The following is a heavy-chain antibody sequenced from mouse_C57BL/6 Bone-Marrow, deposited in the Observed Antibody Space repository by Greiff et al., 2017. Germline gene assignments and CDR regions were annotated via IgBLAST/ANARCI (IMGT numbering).Heavy chain of an antibody. Sequence: QVQLQQSGAELVRPGASVTLSCKASGYTFTDYEMHWVKQTPVHGLEWIGAIDPETGGTAYNQKFKGKAILTADKSSSTAYMELRSLTSEDSAVYYCTGYPMGLRRDYYAMDYWGQGTSVTVSS. D-gene: IGHD2-4*01. J-gene: IGHJ4*01. V-gene: IGHV1-15*01. CDR1: GYTFTDYE. CDR3: TGYPMGLRRDYYAMDY. CDR2: IDPETGGT.